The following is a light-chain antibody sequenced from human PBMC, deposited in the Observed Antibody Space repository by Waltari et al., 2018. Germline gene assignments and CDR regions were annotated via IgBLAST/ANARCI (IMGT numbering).Light chain of an antibody. CDR1: SSDVRSYNY. CDR2: AVT. CDR3: CSYAGDGLYV. J-gene: IGLJ1*01. Sequence: QSALTQPASVSGSPGQSITLTCTGTSSDVRSYNYVSWYQQYPGKAPQLLIYAVTQRPSGVSDRFSGSKSGNTASLTISGLQAEDEADYYCCSYAGDGLYVFGTGTTVTV. V-gene: IGLV2-23*02.